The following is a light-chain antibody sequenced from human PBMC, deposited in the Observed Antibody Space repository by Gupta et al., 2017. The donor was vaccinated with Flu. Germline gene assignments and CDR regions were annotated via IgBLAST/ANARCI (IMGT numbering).Light chain of an antibody. CDR3: QFQHT. V-gene: IGKV1-5*03. CDR2: KTS. Sequence: ASVGDRVTITSQASQSISSLLARYQQKPGRSPKIVIYKTSSLKSGVPSSFSGSGSGTEFTLTSNSQQRDDSSTYYGQFQHTFGQGTKLEIK. J-gene: IGKJ2*01. CDR1: QSISSL.